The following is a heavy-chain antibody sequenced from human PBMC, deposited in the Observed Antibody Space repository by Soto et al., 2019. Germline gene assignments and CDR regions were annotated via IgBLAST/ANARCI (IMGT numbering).Heavy chain of an antibody. V-gene: IGHV3-30*18. CDR3: AKDKKGSMGSSWLFDY. J-gene: IGHJ4*02. CDR2: ISYDGSNK. Sequence: GGSLRLSCAASGFTFSSYGMHWVRQAPGKGLEWVAVISYDGSNKYYADSVKGRFTISRDNSKNTLYLQMNSLRAEDTAVYYCAKDKKGSMGSSWLFDYWGQGTLVTVSS. D-gene: IGHD6-13*01. CDR1: GFTFSSYG.